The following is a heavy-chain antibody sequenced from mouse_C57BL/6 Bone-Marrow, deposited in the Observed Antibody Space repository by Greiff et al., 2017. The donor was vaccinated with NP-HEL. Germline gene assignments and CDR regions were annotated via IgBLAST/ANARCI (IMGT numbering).Heavy chain of an antibody. V-gene: IGHV14-2*01. D-gene: IGHD1-1*01. J-gene: IGHJ2*01. Sequence: VQLQQSGAELVKPGASVKLSCTASGFNIKDYYMHWVKQRTEQGLEWIGRIDPEDGETKYAPKFQGKATITADTSSNTAYLQLSSLTSEDTAVYYCARKVAEYYFDYWGQGTTLTVSS. CDR3: ARKVAEYYFDY. CDR2: IDPEDGET. CDR1: GFNIKDYY.